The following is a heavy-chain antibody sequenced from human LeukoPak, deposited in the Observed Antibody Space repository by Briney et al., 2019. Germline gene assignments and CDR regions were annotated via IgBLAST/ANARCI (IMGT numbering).Heavy chain of an antibody. CDR1: GFTFSSYE. Sequence: QPGGSLRLSCAASGFTFSSYEMNWARQAPGKGLEWVSYISSSGSTIYYADSVKGRFTISRDNAKNSLYLQMNSLRAEDTAVYYCARGNVLSGAFDIWGQGTMVTVSS. CDR3: ARGNVLSGAFDI. J-gene: IGHJ3*02. CDR2: ISSSGSTI. D-gene: IGHD3-10*01. V-gene: IGHV3-48*03.